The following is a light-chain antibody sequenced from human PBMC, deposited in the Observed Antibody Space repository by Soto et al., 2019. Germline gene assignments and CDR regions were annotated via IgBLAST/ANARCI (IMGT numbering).Light chain of an antibody. J-gene: IGLJ1*01. V-gene: IGLV2-14*01. CDR2: DVS. CDR3: SSYTSSRYV. Sequence: QSALTQPASVSGSPGQSITISCTGTSSDVGGYNYVSWYQQHPGKAPKLMIYDVSNRPSGVSNRFSASKSANTASLTISGLQVEDEADYYCSSYTSSRYVFGTGTKLTVL. CDR1: SSDVGGYNY.